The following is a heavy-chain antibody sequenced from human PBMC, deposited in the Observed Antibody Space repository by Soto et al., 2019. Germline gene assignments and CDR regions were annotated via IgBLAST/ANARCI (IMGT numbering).Heavy chain of an antibody. D-gene: IGHD1-26*01. J-gene: IGHJ5*02. Sequence: EVQLVASGGGLVQPGGSLRLSCAASGFTVSSNYMSWVRQAPGKGLEWVSVIYSGGNTYYADSVKGRFTISRDNSKNTLYLQMNSLRAEDTAVYYCARDPVGAEVWFDPWGQGTLVTVSS. CDR2: IYSGGNT. V-gene: IGHV3-66*01. CDR1: GFTVSSNY. CDR3: ARDPVGAEVWFDP.